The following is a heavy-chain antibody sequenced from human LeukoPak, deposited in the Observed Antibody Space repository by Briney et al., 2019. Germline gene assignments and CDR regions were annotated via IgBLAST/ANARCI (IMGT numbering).Heavy chain of an antibody. CDR2: IYYSGST. V-gene: IGHV4-61*01. J-gene: IGHJ4*02. CDR3: ARAVGWLRPFDY. CDR1: GGSFSSSTYY. D-gene: IGHD5-12*01. Sequence: SETLSLICTVSGGSFSSSTYYWSWIRQPPGKGLEWIGYIYYSGSTNYNPSLKSRVTISVDTSKNQFSLKLSSVTAADTAVYYCARAVGWLRPFDYWGQGTLVTVSS.